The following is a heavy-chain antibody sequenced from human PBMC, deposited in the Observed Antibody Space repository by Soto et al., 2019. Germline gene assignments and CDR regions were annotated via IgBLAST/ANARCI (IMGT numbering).Heavy chain of an antibody. D-gene: IGHD6-19*01. CDR1: GFTFSDNY. J-gene: IGHJ5*02. V-gene: IGHV3-11*01. CDR3: ARRTRGAGWFDP. CDR2: ISDSGNII. Sequence: QVQLVESGGGLVKRGGSLRLSCAASGFTFSDNYMTWIRQAPGRGLEWVAYISDSGNIIYYADSVQGRFTVSRDNAKNSLYLQMNSLSAEDTAVYYCARRTRGAGWFDPWGQGTLVTVSS.